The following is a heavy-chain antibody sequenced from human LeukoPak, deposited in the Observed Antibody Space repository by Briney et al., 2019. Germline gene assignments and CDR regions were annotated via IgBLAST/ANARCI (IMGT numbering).Heavy chain of an antibody. J-gene: IGHJ6*03. CDR2: ISSSSTI. D-gene: IGHD6-13*01. CDR3: ARVAAAGLYYYYYYYMDV. V-gene: IGHV3-48*01. CDR1: GFTFSSYS. Sequence: PGGSLRLSCAASGFTFSSYSMNWVRQAPGKGLEWVSYISSSSTIYYADSVKGRFTISRDNAKNSLYLQMNSLRAEDTAVYYCARVAAAGLYYYYYYYMDVWGKGTTVTVSS.